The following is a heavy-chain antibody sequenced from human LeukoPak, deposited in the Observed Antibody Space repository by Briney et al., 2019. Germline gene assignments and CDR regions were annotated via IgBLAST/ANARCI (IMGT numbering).Heavy chain of an antibody. CDR3: ATEWIVVTAIDD. D-gene: IGHD3-22*01. CDR2: ICYSGST. CDR1: GGSLNSNTYY. V-gene: IGHV4-39*02. Sequence: SETLSLTCTVSGGSLNSNTYYWGCIRQPPGKGLEWIGSICYSGSTFYNPSLKSRVTISVDTSKNQFSLKLSSVTAADTAVYYCATEWIVVTAIDDWGQGTLVTVSS. J-gene: IGHJ4*02.